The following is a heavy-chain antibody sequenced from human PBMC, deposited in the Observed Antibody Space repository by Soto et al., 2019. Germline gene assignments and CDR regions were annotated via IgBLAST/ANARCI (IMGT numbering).Heavy chain of an antibody. J-gene: IGHJ5*02. CDR1: GFTFSGNV. D-gene: IGHD2-21*02. V-gene: IGHV3-23*01. CDR2: ISGSGGST. Sequence: EVQLLESGGGLVQPGGSLRLSCVASGFTFSGNVMSWVRQAPGKGLEWISIISGSGGSTYYADSVKGRFTISRDNSNNTLYLQMHSLTAADTAVYYCAKNGCGGDCYSSVAGNWFDLWGQGTLVTVSS. CDR3: AKNGCGGDCYSSVAGNWFDL.